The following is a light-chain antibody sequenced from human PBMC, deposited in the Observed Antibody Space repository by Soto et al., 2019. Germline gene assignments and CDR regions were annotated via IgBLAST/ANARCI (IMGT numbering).Light chain of an antibody. J-gene: IGLJ1*01. Sequence: QSVLTQPPSASGSPGQSVTISCTGTSSDIGGYNSVSWYQQHPGKAPRLMIYEVNKRPSGVPDRFSGSKSGNTASLTISGLQAEDEADYHCCSFAGSVWVFGTGTKLTVL. V-gene: IGLV2-8*01. CDR2: EVN. CDR1: SSDIGGYNS. CDR3: CSFAGSVWV.